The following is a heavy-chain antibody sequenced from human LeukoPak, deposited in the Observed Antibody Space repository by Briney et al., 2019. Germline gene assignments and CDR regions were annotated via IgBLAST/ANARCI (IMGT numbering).Heavy chain of an antibody. V-gene: IGHV4-4*07. D-gene: IGHD3-22*01. J-gene: IGHJ4*02. CDR3: ARAGDSSGYEYYFDY. CDR1: GGSISSYY. CDR2: IYTSGST. Sequence: PSETLSLTCTVSGGSISSYYWSWIRQPAGKGLEWTGRIYTSGSTNYNPSLKSRVTMSVDMSTNQFSLKLSSVTAADTAVYYCARAGDSSGYEYYFDYWGQGTLVTVSS.